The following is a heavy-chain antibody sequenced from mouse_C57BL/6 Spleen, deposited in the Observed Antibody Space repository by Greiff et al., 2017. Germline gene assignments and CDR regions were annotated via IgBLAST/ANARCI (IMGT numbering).Heavy chain of an antibody. V-gene: IGHV1-22*01. Sequence: EVQLQQSGPELVKPGASVRMSCKASGYTFTDYNMHWVKQSHGKSLEWIGYINPNNGGTSYNQKFKGKATLTVNKSSSTAYMELRSLTSEDSAVYYCATYSNYVGTWFAYWGQGTLVTVSA. CDR1: GYTFTDYN. CDR3: ATYSNYVGTWFAY. D-gene: IGHD2-5*01. J-gene: IGHJ3*01. CDR2: INPNNGGT.